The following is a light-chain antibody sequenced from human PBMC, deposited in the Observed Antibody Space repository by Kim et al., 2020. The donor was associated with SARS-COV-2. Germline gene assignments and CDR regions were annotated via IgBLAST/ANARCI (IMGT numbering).Light chain of an antibody. J-gene: IGLJ3*02. CDR2: SDN. V-gene: IGLV1-44*01. CDR1: SSNIGSNT. Sequence: QSVLTQPASASGTPGQRVTISCSGSSSNIGSNTVIWYQQLPGTAPKLLIYSDNQRPSGVPDRFSGSKSGTSASLTITGLQSEDEADYYCAAWDSSLNGWVFVGGTQLTVL. CDR3: AAWDSSLNGWV.